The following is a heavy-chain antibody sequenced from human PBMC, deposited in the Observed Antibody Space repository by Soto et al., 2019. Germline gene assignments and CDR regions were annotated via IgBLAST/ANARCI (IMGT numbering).Heavy chain of an antibody. J-gene: IGHJ5*02. CDR3: AGCSGDSSGWDYSVWFDP. V-gene: IGHV4-39*01. Sequence: SETLSLTCTVSGGSISSSSYYWGWIRQPPGKGLEWIGSIYYSGSTYYNPSLKSRVTISVDTSKNQFSLKLSSVTAADTAVYYCAGCSGDSSGWDYSVWFDPWGQGTLVT. CDR2: IYYSGST. D-gene: IGHD6-19*01. CDR1: GGSISSSSYY.